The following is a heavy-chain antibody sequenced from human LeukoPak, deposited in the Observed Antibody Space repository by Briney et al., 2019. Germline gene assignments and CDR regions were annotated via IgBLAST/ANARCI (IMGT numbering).Heavy chain of an antibody. J-gene: IGHJ4*02. D-gene: IGHD3-22*01. V-gene: IGHV4-4*02. CDR3: ARDRIGSEYYYDSLGY. CDR1: GGSISSSNW. CDR2: IYHSGST. Sequence: SGTLSLTCAVSGGSISSSNWWSWVRQPPGKGLEWIGEIYHSGSTNYNPSLKSRVTISVDKSKNQFSLKLSSVTAADTAVYYCARDRIGSEYYYDSLGYWGQGTLVTVSS.